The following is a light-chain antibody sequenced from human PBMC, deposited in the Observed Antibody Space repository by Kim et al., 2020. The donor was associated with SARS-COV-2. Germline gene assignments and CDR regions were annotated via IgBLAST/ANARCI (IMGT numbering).Light chain of an antibody. Sequence: CPGERGTLSCRASVSVSRGYIAWCQRKPGQAPTLPIYSAHRRATGVPHRFSGSGSGTDFTLTISRLGPEDIAVYYCQQSSSSPYTFGEGTKMGIK. V-gene: IGKV3-20*01. J-gene: IGKJ2*01. CDR2: SAH. CDR3: QQSSSSPYT. CDR1: VSVSRGY.